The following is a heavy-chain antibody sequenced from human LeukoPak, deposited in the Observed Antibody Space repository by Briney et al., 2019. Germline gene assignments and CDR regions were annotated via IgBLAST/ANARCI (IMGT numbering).Heavy chain of an antibody. CDR3: ARAGYSRLNWFDP. CDR2: ISSASGTI. Sequence: GGSLRLSCAASGFTFTSFSMNWVRQAPGKGLEWVSYISSASGTIYYADSVKGRFTISRDNAQNSLYLQMNSLRAEDTAVYYCARAGYSRLNWFDPWGQGTLVTVSS. V-gene: IGHV3-48*04. CDR1: GFTFTSFS. J-gene: IGHJ5*02. D-gene: IGHD6-13*01.